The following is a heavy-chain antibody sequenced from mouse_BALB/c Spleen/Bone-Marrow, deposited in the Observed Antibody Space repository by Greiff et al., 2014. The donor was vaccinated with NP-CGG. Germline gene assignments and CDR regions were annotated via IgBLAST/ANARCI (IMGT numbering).Heavy chain of an antibody. CDR2: INPSNGRS. Sequence: QVQLQQSGAELVKPGASVKLSCKASGYTFTSHWMHWVKQRPGQGLEWIGEINPSNGRSNYNEKFKSKATLTVDKSSSTAYTQLSSLTSEDSAVYYCARRGNYGAMDYWGQGTSVTVSS. CDR3: ARRGNYGAMDY. CDR1: GYTFTSHW. V-gene: IGHV1S81*02. J-gene: IGHJ4*01. D-gene: IGHD2-1*01.